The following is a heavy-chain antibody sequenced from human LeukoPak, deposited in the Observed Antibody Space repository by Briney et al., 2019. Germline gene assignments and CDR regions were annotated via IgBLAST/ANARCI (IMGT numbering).Heavy chain of an antibody. J-gene: IGHJ6*02. CDR1: GYTFTGYY. D-gene: IGHD1-14*01. CDR3: ARKPEGMDV. Sequence: ASVKASCKASGYTFTGYYIHWVRQAPGQGLEWMGRINPSSGGTNYAQKFQGTVTMTRDTSISTAYMGLSRLRSDDTAVYYCARKPEGMDVWGQGTTVTVSS. V-gene: IGHV1-2*06. CDR2: INPSSGGT.